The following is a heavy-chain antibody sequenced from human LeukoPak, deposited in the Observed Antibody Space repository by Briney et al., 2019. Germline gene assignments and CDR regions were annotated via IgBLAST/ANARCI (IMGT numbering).Heavy chain of an antibody. J-gene: IGHJ5*02. D-gene: IGHD3-16*01. Sequence: SETLSLTCSVSGASITNNTYYWGWFRQPPGKRLEWVGSISYSGSTYYNPSLKSRLTIFVDTSKNQFSLRLNSVTAADTALYYCAKRKGVWGNYFDPWGQGILVTVSS. V-gene: IGHV4-39*01. CDR2: ISYSGST. CDR1: GASITNNTYY. CDR3: AKRKGVWGNYFDP.